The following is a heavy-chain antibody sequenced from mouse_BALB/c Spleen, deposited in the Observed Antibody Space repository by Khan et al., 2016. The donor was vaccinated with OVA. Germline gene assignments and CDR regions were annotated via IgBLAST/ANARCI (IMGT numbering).Heavy chain of an antibody. CDR2: INTYTGEP. CDR1: GHTFTKYG. CDR3: ETPPYFSYIMNN. Sequence: QIQLVQSGPELKKPGETVKISCKASGHTFTKYGMNWVKQAPGKGLKWMGWINTYTGEPTYADDFNGRFAFSVETSASTAYLQINNLKNEDTATYFYETPPYFSYIMNNWGQGTSVTVSS. J-gene: IGHJ4*01. D-gene: IGHD2-10*01. V-gene: IGHV9-3-1*01.